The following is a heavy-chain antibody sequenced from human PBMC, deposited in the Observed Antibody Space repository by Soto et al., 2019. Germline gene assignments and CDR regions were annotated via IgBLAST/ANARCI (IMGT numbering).Heavy chain of an antibody. D-gene: IGHD2-8*01. CDR2: IIPIFGTA. V-gene: IGHV1-69*13. CDR3: ASNGESYYSYGMDV. J-gene: IGHJ6*02. CDR1: GGTFSSYA. Sequence: SVKVSCKASGGTFSSYAISWVRQAPGQGLEWMGGIIPIFGTAEYAQKFQGRVTITADESTSTDFMEVSSLRSEDTAVYYCASNGESYYSYGMDVWGQGTTVTVSS.